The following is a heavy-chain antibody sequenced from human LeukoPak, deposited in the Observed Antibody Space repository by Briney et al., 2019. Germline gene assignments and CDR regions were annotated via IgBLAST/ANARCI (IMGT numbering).Heavy chain of an antibody. CDR2: IIPIFGTA. D-gene: IGHD6-13*01. Sequence: ASVKVSCKASGGTFSSYGISWVRPAPGRGLEWMGGIIPIFGTANYAQKFRGRVTITADESTSTAYMELSSLRSEDTAVYYCARDPGRGIAADQWGQGTLVTVSS. CDR1: GGTFSSYG. J-gene: IGHJ4*02. V-gene: IGHV1-69*13. CDR3: ARDPGRGIAADQ.